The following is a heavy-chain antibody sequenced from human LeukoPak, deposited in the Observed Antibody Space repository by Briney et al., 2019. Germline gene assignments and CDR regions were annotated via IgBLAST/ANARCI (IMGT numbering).Heavy chain of an antibody. CDR1: GGSFSGYY. CDR3: ARGPLRFRELLFDY. J-gene: IGHJ4*02. D-gene: IGHD3-10*01. CDR2: INHRGST. V-gene: IGHV4-34*01. Sequence: SETLSLTCAVYGGSFSGYYWSWIRQPPGKGLEWIGEINHRGSTNYNPSLKSRVTISVDTSKNQFSLKLSSVTAADTAVYYCARGPLRFRELLFDYWGQGTLVTVSS.